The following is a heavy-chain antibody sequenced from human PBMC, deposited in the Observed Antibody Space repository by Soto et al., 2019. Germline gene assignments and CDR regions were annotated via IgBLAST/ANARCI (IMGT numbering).Heavy chain of an antibody. J-gene: IGHJ6*02. CDR1: GGSISSSNW. Sequence: QVQLQESGPGLVKPSGTLSLTCAVSGGSISSSNWWSWVRQPPGKGLEWIGEIYHSGSTNYNPSLKSRVTMSGDKSKNQFSLKLSSVTAADTAVHYCARGFVIPAANYYYYGMDVWGQGTTVTVSS. D-gene: IGHD2-2*01. V-gene: IGHV4-4*02. CDR2: IYHSGST. CDR3: ARGFVIPAANYYYYGMDV.